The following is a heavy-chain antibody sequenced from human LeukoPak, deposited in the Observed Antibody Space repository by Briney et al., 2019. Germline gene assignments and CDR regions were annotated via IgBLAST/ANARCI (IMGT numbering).Heavy chain of an antibody. CDR2: IYYSGST. J-gene: IGHJ5*02. CDR3: ARHMHSSSWYIGFDP. CDR1: GGSISSSGYY. D-gene: IGHD6-13*01. V-gene: IGHV4-39*01. Sequence: SSETLSLTCTVSGGSISSSGYYWGWIRQPPGKGLEWIASIYYSGSTYYNPSLKSRVTISVDTSKNQFSLKLSSVTAADTAVYYCARHMHSSSWYIGFDPWGQGTLVTVSS.